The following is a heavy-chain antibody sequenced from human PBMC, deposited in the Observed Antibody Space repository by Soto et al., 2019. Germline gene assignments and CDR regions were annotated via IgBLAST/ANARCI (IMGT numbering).Heavy chain of an antibody. D-gene: IGHD1-1*01. V-gene: IGHV4-31*03. CDR1: GGSISSGGYY. Sequence: SETLSLTCTVSGGSISSGGYYWSWIRQHPGKGLEWIGYIYYSGSTYYNPSLKSRVTISVDTSKNQFSLKLSSVTAADTAVYYCARDELERGYGMDVWGQGTTVTVSS. CDR3: ARDELERGYGMDV. CDR2: IYYSGST. J-gene: IGHJ6*02.